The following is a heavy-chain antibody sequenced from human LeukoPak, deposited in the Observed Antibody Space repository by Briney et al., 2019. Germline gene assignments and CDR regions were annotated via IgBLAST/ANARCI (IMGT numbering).Heavy chain of an antibody. CDR1: GGSISSGGYS. Sequence: TSETLSLTFAVSGGSISSGGYSWSWIRQPPGKGLEWIGYIYHSGGTYYNPSLKSRVTISVDRSKNQFSLKLSSVTAADTAVYYCARVYDSSGYYSPEGAFDIWGQGTMVTVSS. D-gene: IGHD3-22*01. V-gene: IGHV4-30-2*01. CDR3: ARVYDSSGYYSPEGAFDI. J-gene: IGHJ3*02. CDR2: IYHSGGT.